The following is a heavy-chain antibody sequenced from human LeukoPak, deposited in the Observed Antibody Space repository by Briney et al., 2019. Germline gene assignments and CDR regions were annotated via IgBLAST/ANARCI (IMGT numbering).Heavy chain of an antibody. CDR3: TRFPGYCSGGSCFKFDY. J-gene: IGHJ4*02. CDR2: IRSKAYGGTT. CDR1: GFTFGDYA. V-gene: IGHV3-49*03. D-gene: IGHD2-15*01. Sequence: GSLRLSCTASGFTFGDYAMSWFRQAPGKGLEWVGFIRSKAYGGTTEYAASVKGRFTISRDDSKSIAYLQMNSLKTEDTAVYHCTRFPGYCSGGSCFKFDYWGQGTLVTVSS.